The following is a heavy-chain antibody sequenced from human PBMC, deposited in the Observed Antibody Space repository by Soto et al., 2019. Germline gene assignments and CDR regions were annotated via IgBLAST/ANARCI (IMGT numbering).Heavy chain of an antibody. CDR2: IYYSGRT. J-gene: IGHJ4*02. V-gene: IGHV4-59*01. CDR3: AREFENSFDY. CDR1: GGSISNYY. Sequence: KPSETLSLTCTVSGGSISNYYWSCIRQPPGKGLEWIGYIYYSGRTNYNPSLKSRVTISVDTSKNQFSLKLSSVTAADTDVYYCAREFENSFDYWGQGALVTVS.